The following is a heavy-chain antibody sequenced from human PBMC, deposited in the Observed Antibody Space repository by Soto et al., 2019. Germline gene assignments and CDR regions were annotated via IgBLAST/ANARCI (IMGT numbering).Heavy chain of an antibody. V-gene: IGHV3-9*01. CDR1: GFTFDDYA. D-gene: IGHD6-19*01. Sequence: GGSLRLSCAASGFTFDDYAMHWVRQAPGKGLEWVSGISWNSGSIGYADSVKGRFTISRDNAKNSLYLQMNSLRAEDTALYYCAKVGRGGSSGWYNWYFDLWGRGTLVTVSS. CDR2: ISWNSGSI. J-gene: IGHJ2*01. CDR3: AKVGRGGSSGWYNWYFDL.